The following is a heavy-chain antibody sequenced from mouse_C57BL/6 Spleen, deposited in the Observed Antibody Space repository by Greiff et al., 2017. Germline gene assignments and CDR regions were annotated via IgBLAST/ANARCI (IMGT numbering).Heavy chain of an antibody. V-gene: IGHV1-47*01. D-gene: IGHD3-2*01. CDR2: FHPYNDDT. CDR3: TSCDSSDYDMDD. CDR1: GYTFTTYP. J-gene: IGHJ4*01. Sequence: VQLKQSGAELVKPGASVKMSCTASGYTFTTYPIEWMKQNPGKSLEWIGNFHPYNDDTKYTEKFTGQATLTVEKSSSAVFLELSRLTYDASADYCCTSCDSSDYDMDDWGQGTSVTVSS.